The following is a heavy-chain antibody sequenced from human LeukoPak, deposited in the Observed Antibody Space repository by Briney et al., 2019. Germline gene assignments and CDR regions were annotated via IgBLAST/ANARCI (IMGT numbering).Heavy chain of an antibody. CDR3: SVPPVTTGRDDY. J-gene: IGHJ4*02. CDR2: ISGSGGST. D-gene: IGHD4-17*01. V-gene: IGHV3-23*01. CDR1: GFTFSSYA. Sequence: GGSLRLSCAASGFTFSSYAMSWVRQAPGKGLEWVSAISGSGGSTYYADSVKGRFTIPRDNSKNTLYLQMNSLRAEDTAVYYCSVPPVTTGRDDYWGQGTLVTVSS.